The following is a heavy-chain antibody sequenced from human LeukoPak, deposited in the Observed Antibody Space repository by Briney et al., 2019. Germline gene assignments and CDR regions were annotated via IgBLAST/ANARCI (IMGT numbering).Heavy chain of an antibody. CDR3: AAHQHYYDRVGYYYYMDV. Sequence: SETLSLTCTVSGGSISSSSYYWSWIRQPPGKGLEWIGYIYYSGSTNYNPSLKSRVTISVDTSKNQFSLKLSSVTAADTAVYYCAAHQHYYDRVGYYYYMDVWGKGTTVTISS. CDR1: GGSISSSSYY. D-gene: IGHD3-22*01. J-gene: IGHJ6*03. V-gene: IGHV4-61*01. CDR2: IYYSGST.